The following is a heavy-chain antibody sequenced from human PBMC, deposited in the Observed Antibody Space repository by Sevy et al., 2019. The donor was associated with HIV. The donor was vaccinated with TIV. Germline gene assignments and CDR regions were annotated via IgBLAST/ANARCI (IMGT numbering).Heavy chain of an antibody. D-gene: IGHD3-22*01. CDR1: GFTFRSYW. V-gene: IGHV3-7*01. CDR2: IKQDGSEK. CDR3: ARDALDSSGYYFGGHDY. J-gene: IGHJ4*02. Sequence: GGSLRLSCAASGFTFRSYWMSWVRQAPGKGLEWVANIKQDGSEKYYVDSGKGRFTISRDNAKNSLLLQMNSLRAEDTAVYYCARDALDSSGYYFGGHDYWGQGTLVTVSS.